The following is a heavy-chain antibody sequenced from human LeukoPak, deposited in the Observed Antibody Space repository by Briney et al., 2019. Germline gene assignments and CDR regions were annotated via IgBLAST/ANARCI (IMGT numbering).Heavy chain of an antibody. D-gene: IGHD6-6*01. V-gene: IGHV4-30-2*01. Sequence: SETVSLICTVSGGSISSGGYYWSWLRQPPGKGLEWIGYIYHSGSTYYNPSLKSRVTISVDRSKNQFSLKLSSVTAADTAVYYCARAFPGYSSSTRYYFDYWGQGTLVTVSS. CDR2: IYHSGST. CDR1: GGSISSGGYY. CDR3: ARAFPGYSSSTRYYFDY. J-gene: IGHJ4*02.